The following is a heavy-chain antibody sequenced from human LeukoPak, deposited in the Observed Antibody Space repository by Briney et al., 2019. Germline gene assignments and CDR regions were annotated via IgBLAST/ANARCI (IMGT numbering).Heavy chain of an antibody. V-gene: IGHV1-46*01. D-gene: IGHD6-13*01. CDR1: GYTFTSYY. J-gene: IGHJ6*02. CDR3: ARDRRSSWYSYYYYYYGMDV. CDR2: INPSGGST. Sequence: ASVKVSCKASGYTFTSYYMHWVRQAPGQGLEWMGIINPSGGSTSYAQKFQGRVTMTRDTSTSTVYMELSSLRSEDTAVYYCARDRRSSWYSYYYYYYGMDVWGQGTTVTVSS.